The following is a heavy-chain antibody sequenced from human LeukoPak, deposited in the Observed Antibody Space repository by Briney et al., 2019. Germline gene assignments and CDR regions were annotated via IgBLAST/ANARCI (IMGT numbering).Heavy chain of an antibody. CDR3: ARCTASCYANAFDV. CDR2: INSGGGAT. J-gene: IGHJ3*01. D-gene: IGHD2-2*01. V-gene: IGHV3-23*01. CDR1: GFSFNNNA. Sequence: PGGSLRLSCAASGFSFNNNAMSWVRQAPGKGLEWVSAINSGGGATEYADSVKGRFTISRDNSKKTLYLQMNSLRPEDTAVYYCARCTASCYANAFDVWGQGTLLTVSS.